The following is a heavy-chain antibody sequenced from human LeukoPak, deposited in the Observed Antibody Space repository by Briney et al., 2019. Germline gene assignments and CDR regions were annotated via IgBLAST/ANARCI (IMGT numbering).Heavy chain of an antibody. J-gene: IGHJ4*02. CDR1: GFTVSSNY. Sequence: GSLRLSCAASGFTVSSNYMSWVRQAPGKGLEWVSAISGSGGSTYYADSVKGRFTISRDNSKNTLYLQMNSLRAEDTAVYYCAKDDNGPSSSGWPDYWGQGTLVTVSS. D-gene: IGHD6-19*01. CDR3: AKDDNGPSSSGWPDY. CDR2: ISGSGGST. V-gene: IGHV3-23*01.